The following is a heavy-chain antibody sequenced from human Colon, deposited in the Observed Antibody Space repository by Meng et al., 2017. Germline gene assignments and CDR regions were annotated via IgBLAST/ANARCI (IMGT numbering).Heavy chain of an antibody. CDR1: GYRFSGYG. Sequence: GSLRLSCEATGYRFSGYGMHWVRRAPGKGLEWVAVIWYDGSRRYYGDSVKGRFTISRDDSRDTLYLQMNSLRAEDTAVYYCARDSGVVTPILNYWGQGTLVTVSS. CDR2: IWYDGSRR. V-gene: IGHV3-33*01. CDR3: ARDSGVVTPILNY. J-gene: IGHJ4*02. D-gene: IGHD2-21*02.